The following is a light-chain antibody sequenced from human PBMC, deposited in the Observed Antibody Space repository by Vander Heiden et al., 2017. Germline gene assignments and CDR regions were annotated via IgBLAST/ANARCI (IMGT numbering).Light chain of an antibody. Sequence: EIVLTQSPATLSLSPGERATLSCRASQSISADLAWYQQKPGQAPRLLIYDASNRATGIPARFSGSGSGTVFTLTISNLEPEDFAVYYCQQRNSWPRTFGQGTKVEI. V-gene: IGKV3-11*01. CDR3: QQRNSWPRT. CDR2: DAS. CDR1: QSISAD. J-gene: IGKJ2*01.